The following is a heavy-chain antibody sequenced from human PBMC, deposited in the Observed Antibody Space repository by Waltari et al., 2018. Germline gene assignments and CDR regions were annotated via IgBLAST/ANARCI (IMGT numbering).Heavy chain of an antibody. V-gene: IGHV1-24*01. D-gene: IGHD4-4*01. J-gene: IGHJ5*02. CDR2: FDPEDGET. CDR1: GYTLTDLS. CDR3: ATTVGGLHSTNWFDP. Sequence: QVQLVQSGAEVKEPGASVKVSCKVSGYTLTDLSMHWVRQAPGKGLEWMGGFDPEDGETIYAQKFQGRVTVTEDTSTDTAYMELSSLRSEDTAVYYCATTVGGLHSTNWFDPWGQGTLVTVSS.